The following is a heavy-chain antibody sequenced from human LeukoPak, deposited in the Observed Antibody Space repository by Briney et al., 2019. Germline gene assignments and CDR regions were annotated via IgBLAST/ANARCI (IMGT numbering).Heavy chain of an antibody. CDR3: ARAVAQQLVFDY. V-gene: IGHV1-2*06. D-gene: IGHD6-13*01. CDR1: GYTFTGYY. CDR2: INPNSGGT. J-gene: IGHJ4*02. Sequence: GASVKVSCKASGYTFTGYYMHCVRQAPGQGLEWMGRINPNSGGTNYARKFQGRVTMTRDTSISTAYMELSRLRSDDTAVYYCARAVAQQLVFDYWGQGTLVTVSS.